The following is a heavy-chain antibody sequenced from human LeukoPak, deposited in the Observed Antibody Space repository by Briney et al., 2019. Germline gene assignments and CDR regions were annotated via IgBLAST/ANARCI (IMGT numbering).Heavy chain of an antibody. Sequence: SETLSLTCTVSGGSISSYYWGWIRQPPGEGLEWIGYIYYSGSTNYNPSLKSRVTISVDTSKNQFSLKLSSVTAADTAVYYCASWPPIYYYDSSAKAGNDYWGQGTLVTVSS. D-gene: IGHD3-22*01. V-gene: IGHV4-59*01. J-gene: IGHJ4*02. CDR2: IYYSGST. CDR1: GGSISSYY. CDR3: ASWPPIYYYDSSAKAGNDY.